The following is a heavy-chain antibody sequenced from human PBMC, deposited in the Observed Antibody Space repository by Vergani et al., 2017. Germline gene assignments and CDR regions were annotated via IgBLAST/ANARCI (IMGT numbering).Heavy chain of an antibody. V-gene: IGHV4-39*01. CDR2: IYYSGST. D-gene: IGHD3-16*01. CDR1: GGSISSSSHF. Sequence: QLPLHKSGPGLVKPSETLSLTCTLSGGSISSSSHFWGWLRQTPGKGLEWIGSIYYSGSTYYNPSLKSRVIISVDTSKNQFSLKLSSVTAADAAVYYCARHDSGHYDSSYYGLDVWGQGTTVTVSS. J-gene: IGHJ6*02. CDR3: ARHDSGHYDSSYYGLDV.